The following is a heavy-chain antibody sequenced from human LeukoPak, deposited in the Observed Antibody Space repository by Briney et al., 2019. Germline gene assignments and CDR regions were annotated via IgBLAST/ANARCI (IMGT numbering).Heavy chain of an antibody. J-gene: IGHJ4*02. D-gene: IGHD1-26*01. CDR3: ARHSGSYYQPLDY. CDR2: IYYSGST. V-gene: IGHV4-39*01. Sequence: SSETLPLTCSVSGASISSSGYYWGWIRQPPGKGLEWIGSIYYSGSTYYNPSLKSRVTISVGTSKNQFPLKLSSVTAADTAVYYCARHSGSYYQPLDYWGQGTLVTVSS. CDR1: GASISSSGYY.